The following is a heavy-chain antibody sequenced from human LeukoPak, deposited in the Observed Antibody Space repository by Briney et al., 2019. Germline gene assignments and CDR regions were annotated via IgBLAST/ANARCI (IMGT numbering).Heavy chain of an antibody. J-gene: IGHJ5*02. CDR2: ISGSGGST. CDR1: GFTFSSYA. Sequence: GGSLRLSCAASGFTFSSYAMSWVRQAPGKGLEWVSAISGSGGSTYYADSVKGRFTISRDNSKNTLYLQMNSLRAEDTAVYYCAKDLHPPYYGSGSPNWFDPWGQGTLVTVSS. CDR3: AKDLHPPYYGSGSPNWFDP. V-gene: IGHV3-23*01. D-gene: IGHD3-10*01.